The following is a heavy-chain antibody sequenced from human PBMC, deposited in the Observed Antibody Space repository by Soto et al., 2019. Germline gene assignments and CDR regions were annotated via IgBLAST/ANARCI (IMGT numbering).Heavy chain of an antibody. CDR3: TRPDY. Sequence: EVQLVESGGGLVKPGGSLRLSCAASGFTFSNAWMSWVRQAPGKGLEWVGSIKSKTDGGTTDYAAPVKGRFTISRDDSKNTLYLQMNSLKTEDTAVYYCTRPDYWGQGTLVTVSS. J-gene: IGHJ4*02. CDR1: GFTFSNAW. V-gene: IGHV3-15*01. CDR2: IKSKTDGGTT.